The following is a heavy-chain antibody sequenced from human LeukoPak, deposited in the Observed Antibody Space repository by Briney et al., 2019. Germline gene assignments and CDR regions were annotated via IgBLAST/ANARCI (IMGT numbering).Heavy chain of an antibody. CDR1: GYTFTSYG. CDR3: ARIGFSGSYYSDAFDI. V-gene: IGHV1-18*01. CDR2: ISAYNGNT. D-gene: IGHD1-26*01. Sequence: ASVKVSCKASGYTFTSYGISWVRQAPGQGLEWMGWISAYNGNTNYAQKLQGRVTMTTDTSTSTAYMELGSLRSDDTAVYYCARIGFSGSYYSDAFDIWGQGTMVTVSS. J-gene: IGHJ3*02.